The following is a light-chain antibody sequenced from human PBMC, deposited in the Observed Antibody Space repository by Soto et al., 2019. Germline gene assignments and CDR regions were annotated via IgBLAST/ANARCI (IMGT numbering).Light chain of an antibody. CDR2: ATS. Sequence: EFVLTQSPGTLSLSPGEPTTLSCRTSGTVISDYSAWYQQKPGQAPRLLIYATSNRATGIPDRFSGSGSGTDFTLTITRLEPEDFAVYYCQQYGRSPLFGQGTRLEIK. CDR1: GTVISDY. J-gene: IGKJ5*01. CDR3: QQYGRSPL. V-gene: IGKV3-20*01.